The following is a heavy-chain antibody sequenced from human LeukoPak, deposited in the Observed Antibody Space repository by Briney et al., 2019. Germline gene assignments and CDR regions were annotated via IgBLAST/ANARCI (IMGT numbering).Heavy chain of an antibody. V-gene: IGHV4-59*01. J-gene: IGHJ5*02. D-gene: IGHD3-10*01. CDR1: GGSISSYY. Sequence: KPSETLSLTCTVSGGSISSYYWSWIRQPPGKGLEWLGYIYYSGSTNYNPSLKSRVTISVDTSKNLFSLKLSSVTAADTAVYYCARGHYEFGELANWFDPWGQGTLVTVSS. CDR3: ARGHYEFGELANWFDP. CDR2: IYYSGST.